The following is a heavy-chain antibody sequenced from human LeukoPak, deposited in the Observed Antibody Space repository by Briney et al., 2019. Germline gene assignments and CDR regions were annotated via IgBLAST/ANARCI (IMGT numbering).Heavy chain of an antibody. CDR2: INHSGDT. J-gene: IGHJ4*02. D-gene: IGHD3-10*01. CDR1: GGSFSGYY. CDR3: ARRDRLPHYYGSGSYFNKHFFDY. Sequence: PSETLSLTCAVYGGSFSGYYWSWIRQPPGKGLEWIGEINHSGDTNYNPSLKSRVTISVDTSKNQFSLKLSSVTAADTAVYYCARRDRLPHYYGSGSYFNKHFFDYWGQGTLVTVSS. V-gene: IGHV4-34*01.